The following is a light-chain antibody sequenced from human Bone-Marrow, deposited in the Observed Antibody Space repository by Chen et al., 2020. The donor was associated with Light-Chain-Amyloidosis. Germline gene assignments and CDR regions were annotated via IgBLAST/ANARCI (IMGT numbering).Light chain of an antibody. J-gene: IGLJ3*02. Sequence: SYVLTQPSSVSVAPGQKATLACGGNNIGSTSVHWYQQTPGQAPLLVVYDDSDRPSGIPERVSGSNSGNTATLTISRVEAGDEADYYCQVWDRSSDRPVFGGGTKLTVL. V-gene: IGLV3-21*02. CDR2: DDS. CDR3: QVWDRSSDRPV. CDR1: NIGSTS.